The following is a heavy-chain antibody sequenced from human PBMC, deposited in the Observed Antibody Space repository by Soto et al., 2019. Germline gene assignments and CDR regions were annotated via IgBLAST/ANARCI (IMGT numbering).Heavy chain of an antibody. V-gene: IGHV1-18*01. J-gene: IGHJ4*02. CDR3: ATGGWNPFDY. CDR1: GYTFSDNG. CDR2: VSGYNGNT. Sequence: QDQLVQSGAEVKKPGASVKVSCKASGYTFSDNGISWVRQAPGQGLEWMGWVSGYNGNTKYAKKFQGRVTMTTDTSTSTAYMELGGLGSDDSAVYYCATGGWNPFDYWGQGTLVTVSS. D-gene: IGHD1-1*01.